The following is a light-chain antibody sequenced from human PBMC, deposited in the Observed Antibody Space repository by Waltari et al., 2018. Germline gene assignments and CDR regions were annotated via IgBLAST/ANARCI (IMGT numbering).Light chain of an antibody. Sequence: EIVLTQTPGTLSLSPGESATNSCRASQSVSRTFACYQQQPGQAPQLLIYCASIRATAIPDMFTCSGSGTDFSLTISSLGPEDFAVYFCQHYVRLPATFGQGTKVEIK. J-gene: IGKJ1*01. CDR2: CAS. V-gene: IGKV3-20*01. CDR1: QSVSRTF. CDR3: QHYVRLPAT.